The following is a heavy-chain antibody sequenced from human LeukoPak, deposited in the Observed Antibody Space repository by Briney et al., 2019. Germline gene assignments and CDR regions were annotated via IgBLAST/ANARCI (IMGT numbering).Heavy chain of an antibody. V-gene: IGHV4-34*01. Sequence: SETLSLTCAVYGGSFSGVYWSRIRQPPGKGLEWIGEISHSGSTNYNPSLKSRVTISVDTSKNQFSLKLSSVTAADTAVYYCARGRSGSPIGYWGQGTLVTVSS. J-gene: IGHJ4*02. CDR3: ARGRSGSPIGY. D-gene: IGHD1-26*01. CDR1: GGSFSGVY. CDR2: ISHSGST.